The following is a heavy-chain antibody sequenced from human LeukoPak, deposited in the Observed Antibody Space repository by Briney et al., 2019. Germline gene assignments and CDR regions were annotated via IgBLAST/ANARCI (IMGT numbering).Heavy chain of an antibody. D-gene: IGHD5-18*01. CDR3: AKAHGYSYGPDY. V-gene: IGHV3-23*01. CDR1: GFTFSNYA. Sequence: GGSLRLSCAASGFTFSNYAMFWVRQAPGKGLEWVSAISDSGSTTYSADSVKGRFSISRDNSNNTLYLQMNSLRAEDTAVYYCAKAHGYSYGPDYWGQGTLVTVSS. CDR2: ISDSGSTT. J-gene: IGHJ4*02.